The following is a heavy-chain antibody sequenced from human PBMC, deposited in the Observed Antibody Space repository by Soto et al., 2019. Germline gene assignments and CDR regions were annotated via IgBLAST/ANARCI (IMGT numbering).Heavy chain of an antibody. CDR2: IYSGGST. V-gene: IGHV4-61*01. D-gene: IGHD2-2*01. CDR3: ARFVRSCSATTCSTRADV. CDR1: GGFVNSDTHS. Sequence: SETLSLTCTVSGGFVNSDTHSWSWIRQTPGKRLEWIGFIYSGGSTKNPSLRSRVTMSVDTSKNQFSLKLRSVIVADTAVYHCARFVRSCSATTCSTRADVWGQGITVTVSS. J-gene: IGHJ6*02.